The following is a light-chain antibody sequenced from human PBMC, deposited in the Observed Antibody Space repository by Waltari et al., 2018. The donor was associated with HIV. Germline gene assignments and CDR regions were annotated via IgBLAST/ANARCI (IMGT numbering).Light chain of an antibody. CDR1: SSDVGIYNL. CDR2: EGS. J-gene: IGLJ2*01. Sequence: QSALTQPASVSGSPGPSITNSCTGTSSDVGIYNLVSWYQQPHGKASKLMIYEGSKRPSGVSNRFSGSKSGNAASLTISGLQAEDEADYYCCSYAGSSTSHVVFGGGTKLTVL. V-gene: IGLV2-23*01. CDR3: CSYAGSSTSHVV.